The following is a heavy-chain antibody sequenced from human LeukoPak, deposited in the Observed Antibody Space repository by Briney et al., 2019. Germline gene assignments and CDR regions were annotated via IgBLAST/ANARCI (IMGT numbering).Heavy chain of an antibody. CDR1: GFTFSSYN. J-gene: IGHJ4*02. CDR3: ARESGGYNYGSGSFSRN. D-gene: IGHD3-10*01. CDR2: VSSSNSNI. V-gene: IGHV3-21*01. Sequence: PGGSLRLSCAASGFTFSSYNMNWVRQAPGKGLEWVSFVSSSNSNIYYADSVKGRFTISRDNAKNSLYLQMNSLRAEDTAVYYCARESGGYNYGSGSFSRNWGQGTLVTVSS.